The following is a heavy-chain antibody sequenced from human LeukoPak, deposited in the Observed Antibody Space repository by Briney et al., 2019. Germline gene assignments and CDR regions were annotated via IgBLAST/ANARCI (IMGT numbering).Heavy chain of an antibody. Sequence: SQTLSLTCTVSGGSINRDHYYWRWVRQPPGKGLEWFCFIYNSGTTYYSPSLKSRIIISIDTSKNHFSLKLRSVTAADTAVYYCARKDIVYLGFDPWGQGTLVTVSS. CDR1: GGSINRDHYY. D-gene: IGHD3-16*02. V-gene: IGHV4-30-4*01. J-gene: IGHJ5*02. CDR3: ARKDIVYLGFDP. CDR2: IYNSGTT.